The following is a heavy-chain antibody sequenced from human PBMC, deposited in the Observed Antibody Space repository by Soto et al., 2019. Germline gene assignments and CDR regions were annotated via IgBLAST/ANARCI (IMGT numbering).Heavy chain of an antibody. Sequence: QVQLVQSGAGVKKPGSSVRVSCKASGDTFTFYSIHWVRQAPGLGLEWMGRINPILSMSNYAQRFQGRVTMTADKSTSTAYMELSSLRSEDTAMYYCASCYGSGYRAFDYWGQGALVTVSS. D-gene: IGHD3-10*01. CDR3: ASCYGSGYRAFDY. CDR2: INPILSMS. J-gene: IGHJ4*02. CDR1: GDTFTFYS. V-gene: IGHV1-69*02.